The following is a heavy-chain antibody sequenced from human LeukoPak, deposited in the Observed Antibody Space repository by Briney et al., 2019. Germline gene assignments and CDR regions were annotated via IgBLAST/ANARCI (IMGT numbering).Heavy chain of an antibody. D-gene: IGHD6-13*01. CDR2: INPSGGST. CDR3: ARGSRIAAAGRRNWFDP. J-gene: IGHJ5*02. V-gene: IGHV1-46*01. Sequence: ASVKVSCKASGYTFTSYYMHWVRQAPGQGLEWMGLINPSGGSTSYAQKFQGRVTMTRDTSTSTVYMELSSLRSEDTAVYYCARGSRIAAAGRRNWFDPWGQGTLVTVSS. CDR1: GYTFTSYY.